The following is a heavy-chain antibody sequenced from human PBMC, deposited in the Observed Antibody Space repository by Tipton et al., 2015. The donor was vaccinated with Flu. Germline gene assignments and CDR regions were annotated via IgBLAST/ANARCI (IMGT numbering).Heavy chain of an antibody. V-gene: IGHV4-34*01. CDR2: TNYSGST. D-gene: IGHD2-21*01. Sequence: TLSLTCAVYGGSFSGYYWSWIRQPPGKGLEWIGETNYSGSTNYNPSLKSRVTISIDTSKNQFSLKLSSATAADTAVYYCARDIPSSRGFAVDIWGQGTMVTVSS. CDR3: ARDIPSSRGFAVDI. J-gene: IGHJ3*02. CDR1: GGSFSGYY.